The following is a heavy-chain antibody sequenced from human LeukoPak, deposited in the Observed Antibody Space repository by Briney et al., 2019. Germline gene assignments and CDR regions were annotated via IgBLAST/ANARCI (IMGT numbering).Heavy chain of an antibody. D-gene: IGHD4-23*01. J-gene: IGHJ4*02. V-gene: IGHV4-34*01. CDR3: ARASHARTTVASGTYYFDY. CDR1: GGSFSGYY. CDR2: INHSGST. Sequence: SETLSLTCAVYGGSFSGYYWGWIRHPPGKGLEWLGEINHSGSTNYNPSLKSRVTISVDTSKNQFSLKLSSVTAADTAVYYCARASHARTTVASGTYYFDYWGQGTLVTVSS.